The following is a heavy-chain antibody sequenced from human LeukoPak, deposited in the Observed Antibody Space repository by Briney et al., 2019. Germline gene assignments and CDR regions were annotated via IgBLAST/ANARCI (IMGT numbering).Heavy chain of an antibody. CDR3: AKSPYIASHIDFDY. Sequence: GRSLRLSCAASGFTFSSYAMSWVRQAPGKGLEWVSTVSGSGDSTWYADSVKGRFTISRDNSKSTLYLQMNSLRAEDTAVYYCAKSPYIASHIDFDYWGQGTLVTVSS. J-gene: IGHJ4*02. CDR2: VSGSGDST. V-gene: IGHV3-23*01. D-gene: IGHD3-16*01. CDR1: GFTFSSYA.